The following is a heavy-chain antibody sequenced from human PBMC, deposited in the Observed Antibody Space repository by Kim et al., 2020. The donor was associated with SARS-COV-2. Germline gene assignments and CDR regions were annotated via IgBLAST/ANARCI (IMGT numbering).Heavy chain of an antibody. D-gene: IGHD6-19*01. CDR1: GGSFSGYY. CDR3: ATQSVAGDVDY. J-gene: IGHJ4*02. V-gene: IGHV4-34*01. Sequence: SETLSLTCAVYGGSFSGYYWSWIRQPPGKGLEWIGEINHSGSTNYNPSLKSRVTISVDTSKNQFSLKLSSVTAADTAVYYCATQSVAGDVDYWGQGTLVTVSS. CDR2: INHSGST.